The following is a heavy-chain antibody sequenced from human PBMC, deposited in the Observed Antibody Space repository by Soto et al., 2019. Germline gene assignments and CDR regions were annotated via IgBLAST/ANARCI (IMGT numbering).Heavy chain of an antibody. J-gene: IGHJ4*02. V-gene: IGHV3-21*01. CDR2: ISKSDYT. CDR3: ARGYSIIIPGVSDF. Sequence: PGGSLRLSCTVSGFAFNNYGINWVRQAPGKGLEWVSSISKSDYTYYAYSVKGRFTISRDNAKNSVSLQMNTLRVEVTAVYYCARGYSIIIPGVSDFWGQGTLVTV. D-gene: IGHD1-26*01. CDR1: GFAFNNYG.